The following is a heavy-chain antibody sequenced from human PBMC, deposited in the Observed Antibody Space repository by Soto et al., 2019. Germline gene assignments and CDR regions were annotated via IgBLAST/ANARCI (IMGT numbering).Heavy chain of an antibody. D-gene: IGHD3-3*01. V-gene: IGHV3-48*03. J-gene: IGHJ4*02. CDR2: ISSSGSTI. CDR1: GFTFSSYE. Sequence: GGSLRLSCAASGFTFSSYEMNWVRQAPGKGLEWVSYISSSGSTIYYADSVKGRFTISRDNAKNSLYLQMNSLRAEDTAVYYCARGGEHDFWSGYLFSRYYFDYWGQGTLVTVSS. CDR3: ARGGEHDFWSGYLFSRYYFDY.